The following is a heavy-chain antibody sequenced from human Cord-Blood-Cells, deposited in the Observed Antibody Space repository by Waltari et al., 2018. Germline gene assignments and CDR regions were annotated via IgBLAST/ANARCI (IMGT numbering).Heavy chain of an antibody. J-gene: IGHJ4*02. CDR1: GGSISSSSYY. Sequence: QLQLQESGPGLVKPSETLSLTCTVSGGSISSSSYYWGWIRQPPGKGLEWIGSIYYSGSTYYTPSLKSRVTISVDTSKNQFSRKLSSVTAADTAVYYCARLSMVRGVIDYWGQGTLVTVSS. D-gene: IGHD3-10*01. CDR3: ARLSMVRGVIDY. V-gene: IGHV4-39*01. CDR2: IYYSGST.